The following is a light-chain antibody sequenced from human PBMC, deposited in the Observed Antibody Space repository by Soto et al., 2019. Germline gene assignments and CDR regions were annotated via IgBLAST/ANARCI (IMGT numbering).Light chain of an antibody. CDR3: QQYNNWPPWT. CDR2: GAS. V-gene: IGKV3-15*01. Sequence: IVMTQSPVTLSVSPGERATLSCRASQSVTNSYLAWYQQKPGQAPRLLIFGASTRAAGIPARFSGSGSGTEFTLTISSLQSEAFAVYYCQQYNNWPPWTFGQGTKVDIK. CDR1: QSVTNSY. J-gene: IGKJ1*01.